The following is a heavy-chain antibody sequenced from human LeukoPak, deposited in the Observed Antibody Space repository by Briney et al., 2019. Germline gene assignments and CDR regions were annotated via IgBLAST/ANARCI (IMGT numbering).Heavy chain of an antibody. Sequence: SETLSLTCSVSGASISSGSNYWGWIRQPPGKTLEWIGSIYSSGSTYYNPSLKSRVIIIIDTPKNHFSLTLSSVTAADTAVYYCAKTLSTYYFDYWGQGTLVTVSS. CDR1: GASISSGSNY. CDR2: IYSSGST. CDR3: AKTLSTYYFDY. D-gene: IGHD3-16*01. V-gene: IGHV4-39*01. J-gene: IGHJ4*02.